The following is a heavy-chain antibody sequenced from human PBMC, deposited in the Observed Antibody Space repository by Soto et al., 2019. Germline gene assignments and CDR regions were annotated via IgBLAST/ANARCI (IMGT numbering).Heavy chain of an antibody. J-gene: IGHJ3*02. CDR2: ISYSGST. D-gene: IGHD6-25*01. CDR1: GGSINSGDYY. CDR3: ARDHSSGWVGSFDI. V-gene: IGHV4-30-4*01. Sequence: QVQLQESGPGLVKPSQTLSLTCTVSGGSINSGDYYWSWIRQPPGKGLEWIGHISYSGSTYYNPSVKSRVTMSLDTAKILFSLRLSSVAAADTAVYYCARDHSSGWVGSFDIWGQGTMVTVS.